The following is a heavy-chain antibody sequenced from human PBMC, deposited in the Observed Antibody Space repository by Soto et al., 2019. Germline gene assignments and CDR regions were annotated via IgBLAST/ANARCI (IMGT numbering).Heavy chain of an antibody. V-gene: IGHV4-30-4*01. D-gene: IGHD1-26*01. CDR3: ARVYDGYTGSYSFDY. CDR2: IYYSGST. CDR1: GGSISSGDYY. Sequence: SETLSLTCTVSGGSISSGDYYWSWIRQPPGKGLEWIGYIYYSGSTYYNPSLKSRVTISVDTSKNQFSLKLSSVTAADTAVYYCARVYDGYTGSYSFDYWGQGTLVTVSS. J-gene: IGHJ4*02.